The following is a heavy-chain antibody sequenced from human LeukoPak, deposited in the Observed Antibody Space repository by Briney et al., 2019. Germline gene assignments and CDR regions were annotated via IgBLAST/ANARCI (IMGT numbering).Heavy chain of an antibody. CDR1: GYTFTSYY. V-gene: IGHV1-46*01. Sequence: ASVKVSCKASGYTFTSYYMHWVRQAPGQGLEWMGIINPSGGSTSYAQKFQGRVTITRNTSISTVYMELSSLRSEDTAVYYCARDSSGWYHWFDPWGQGTLVTVSS. D-gene: IGHD6-19*01. J-gene: IGHJ5*02. CDR3: ARDSSGWYHWFDP. CDR2: INPSGGST.